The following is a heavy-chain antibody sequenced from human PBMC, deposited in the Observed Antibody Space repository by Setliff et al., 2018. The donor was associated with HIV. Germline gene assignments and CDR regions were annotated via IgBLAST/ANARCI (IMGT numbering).Heavy chain of an antibody. CDR3: AREGYSVDAFDI. Sequence: GASVKVSCKASGGTFSSYPISWVRQAPGQGLEWMGGIIPTFATAKYAQKFQGRVTMTTDTSTRTVYMHLRSLRSDDTAVYYCAREGYSVDAFDIWGQGTMVTVSS. CDR2: IIPTFATA. CDR1: GGTFSSYP. J-gene: IGHJ3*02. D-gene: IGHD4-4*01. V-gene: IGHV1-69*05.